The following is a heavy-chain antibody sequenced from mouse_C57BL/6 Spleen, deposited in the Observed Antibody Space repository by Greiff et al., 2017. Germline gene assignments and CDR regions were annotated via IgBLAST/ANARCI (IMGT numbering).Heavy chain of an antibody. CDR1: GYTFTDYN. D-gene: IGHD2-2*01. J-gene: IGHJ3*01. CDR2: INPNNGGT. V-gene: IGHV1-18*01. CDR3: ARSGLRRRAWFAY. Sequence: EVQLQQSGPELVKPGASVKIPCKASGYTFTDYNMDWVKQSHGKSLEWIGDINPNNGGTIHNQKFKGKATLTVNKSSSTAYMELRSLTSEDTAVYYGARSGLRRRAWFAYWGQGTLVTVSA.